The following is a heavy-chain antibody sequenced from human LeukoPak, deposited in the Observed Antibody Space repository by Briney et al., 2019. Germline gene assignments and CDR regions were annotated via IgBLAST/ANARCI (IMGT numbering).Heavy chain of an antibody. CDR1: GYSISSGYY. D-gene: IGHD3-9*01. CDR3: ARWGYCDILTGYSPRYFDY. V-gene: IGHV4-38-2*01. Sequence: SETLSLTCAVSGYSISSGYYWGWIRQPPGKGLEWIGSIYHSGSTYYNPSLKSRVTISVDTSKNQFSLKLSSVTAADTAVYYCARWGYCDILTGYSPRYFDYWGQGTLVTVSS. CDR2: IYHSGST. J-gene: IGHJ4*02.